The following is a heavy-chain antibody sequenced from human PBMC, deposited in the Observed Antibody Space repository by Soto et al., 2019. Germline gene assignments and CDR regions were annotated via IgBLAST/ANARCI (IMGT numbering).Heavy chain of an antibody. J-gene: IGHJ5*02. Sequence: QVQLVQSGAEVKEPWASVKVSCKATGYSFTSYDINWVRQATGQGFEWMGWMNPNSGNTGYAQNFQGRVTMTRNTSISTAYMELSGLRSEDTAVYYCARPGSGWDGNWFDPWGQGTLVTVSS. CDR3: ARPGSGWDGNWFDP. D-gene: IGHD6-25*01. V-gene: IGHV1-8*01. CDR2: MNPNSGNT. CDR1: GYSFTSYD.